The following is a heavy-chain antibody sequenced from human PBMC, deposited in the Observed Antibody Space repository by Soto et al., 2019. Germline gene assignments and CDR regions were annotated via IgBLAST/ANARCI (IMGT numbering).Heavy chain of an antibody. J-gene: IGHJ6*02. CDR1: GFTFTNSA. D-gene: IGHD3-10*01. CDR2: IVVGSGNT. CDR3: AAPPYYSGSGHYFYYGMDV. V-gene: IGHV1-58*01. Sequence: VSCKASGFTFTNSAVQWVRQARGQRLEWIGWIVVGSGNTNYAQKFQERVTFTRDMSTSTAYMELSSLRSEDTAVYYCAAPPYYSGSGHYFYYGMDVRGEGTTVTVSS.